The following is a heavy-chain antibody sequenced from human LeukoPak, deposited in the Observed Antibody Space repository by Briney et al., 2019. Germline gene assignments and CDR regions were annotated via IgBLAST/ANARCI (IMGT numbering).Heavy chain of an antibody. V-gene: IGHV3-11*03. CDR2: ITGSSSYT. Sequence: PGGSLRLSCAASGFTFSDYYMTWIRQAPGKGLEWVSYITGSSSYTNYADSVKGRFTISRDNGKNSLYLQRNSLRAEDTAVYYCARRHSYGYYYYGMDVWGQGTTVTVSS. CDR3: ARRHSYGYYYYGMDV. CDR1: GFTFSDYY. J-gene: IGHJ6*02. D-gene: IGHD5-18*01.